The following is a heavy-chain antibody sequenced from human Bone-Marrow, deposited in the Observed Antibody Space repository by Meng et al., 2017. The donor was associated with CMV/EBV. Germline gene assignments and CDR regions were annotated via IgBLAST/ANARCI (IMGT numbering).Heavy chain of an antibody. Sequence: SETLSLTCFVYGGSFSGYYWSWIRQPPGKGLEWIGEVAHTGSTNYDSYLKSRVTMSVDTSKNQFSLKLTSVTAADTAVYYCARGDVYYNFWSGYYHQWGQGTLVTVSS. CDR1: GGSFSGYY. V-gene: IGHV4-34*01. CDR2: VAHTGST. J-gene: IGHJ4*02. D-gene: IGHD3-3*01. CDR3: ARGDVYYNFWSGYYHQ.